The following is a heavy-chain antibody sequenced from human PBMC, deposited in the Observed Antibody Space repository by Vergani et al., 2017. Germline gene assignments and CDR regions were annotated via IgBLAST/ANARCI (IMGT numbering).Heavy chain of an antibody. CDR3: AREAEYSSSSPPNYYYGMDV. J-gene: IGHJ6*02. Sequence: QVQLVQSGAEVKKPGASVKVSCKASGYTFTSYAMHWVRQAPGQRLEWMGWINAGNGNTKYSQKFQGRVTITRDTSASTAYMELSSLRSEDTAVYYCAREAEYSSSSPPNYYYGMDVWGQGTTVTVSS. D-gene: IGHD6-6*01. CDR2: INAGNGNT. CDR1: GYTFTSYA. V-gene: IGHV1-3*01.